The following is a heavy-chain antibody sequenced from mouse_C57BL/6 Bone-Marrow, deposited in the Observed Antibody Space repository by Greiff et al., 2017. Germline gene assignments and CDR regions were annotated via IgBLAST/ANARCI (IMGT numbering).Heavy chain of an antibody. D-gene: IGHD1-1*02. J-gene: IGHJ2*01. V-gene: IGHV14-4*01. CDR1: GFNIKDDY. CDR3: TTYGLFDY. CDR2: IDPENGDT. Sequence: VQLQQSGAELVRPGASVKLSCTASGFNIKDDYMHWVKQRPEQGLEWIGWIDPENGDTEYASKFQGKATITADTSSNTAYLQLSSLTSEDTAVYYCTTYGLFDYWGQDTTLTVSS.